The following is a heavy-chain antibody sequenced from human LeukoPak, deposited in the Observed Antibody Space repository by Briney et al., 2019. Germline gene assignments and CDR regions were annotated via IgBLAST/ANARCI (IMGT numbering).Heavy chain of an antibody. J-gene: IGHJ4*02. CDR2: IRYDGSSK. V-gene: IGHV3-30*02. Sequence: GGSLRLSCAASGFTFSTYGMHWVRQAPGKGLEWVAFIRYDGSSKYYGDSVKGRFTISRDTSKNILYLQMNSLRAKDTAVYYCAKERRQLREAFDYWGPGTLVTVSS. D-gene: IGHD2-2*01. CDR3: AKERRQLREAFDY. CDR1: GFTFSTYG.